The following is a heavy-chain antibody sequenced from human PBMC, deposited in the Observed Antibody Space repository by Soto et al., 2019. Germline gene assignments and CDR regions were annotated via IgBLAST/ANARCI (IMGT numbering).Heavy chain of an antibody. CDR2: ISYDGSNK. Sequence: GGSLRLSCAASGFTFSSYGMHWVRQAPGKGLEWVAVISYDGSNKYYADSVKGRFTISRDNAKNSLYLQMNSLRAEDTAVYYCARLFNYYDSSGYAEYYFDHWGQGTLVTVSS. V-gene: IGHV3-30*03. CDR3: ARLFNYYDSSGYAEYYFDH. CDR1: GFTFSSYG. D-gene: IGHD3-22*01. J-gene: IGHJ4*02.